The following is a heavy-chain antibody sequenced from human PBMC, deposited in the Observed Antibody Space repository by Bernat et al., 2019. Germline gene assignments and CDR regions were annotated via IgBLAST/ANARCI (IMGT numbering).Heavy chain of an antibody. Sequence: QVQLVESGGGVVQPGRSLRLSCAASGFTFSNYGMHWVRQAPGKGLEWVAVIWYDGSNKYYADSVKGRFTISRDNSKNTLYLQMNSLRAEDTAVYYCVRDGGISSSWPRYSDYWGQGTLVTVSS. J-gene: IGHJ4*02. D-gene: IGHD6-13*01. CDR1: GFTFSNYG. CDR2: IWYDGSNK. V-gene: IGHV3-33*01. CDR3: VRDGGISSSWPRYSDY.